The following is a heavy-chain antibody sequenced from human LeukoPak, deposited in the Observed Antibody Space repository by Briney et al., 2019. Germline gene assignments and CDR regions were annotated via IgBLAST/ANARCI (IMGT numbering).Heavy chain of an antibody. Sequence: PGGSLRLSCAASGFTFSTYSMNWVRQAPGKGLEWVSSISSSRTYISYADSVKGRFTISRDNAKNSLYLQMNSLRAEDTAVYYCARDLGSSSFDYWGRGTLVTVSS. CDR3: ARDLGSSSFDY. J-gene: IGHJ4*02. CDR1: GFTFSTYS. CDR2: ISSSRTYI. D-gene: IGHD6-6*01. V-gene: IGHV3-21*01.